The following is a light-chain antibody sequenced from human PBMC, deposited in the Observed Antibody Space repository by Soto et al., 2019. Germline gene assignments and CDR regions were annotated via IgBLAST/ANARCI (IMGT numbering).Light chain of an antibody. J-gene: IGLJ1*01. V-gene: IGLV1-51*01. Sequence: QSVLTQPPSVSAAPGQKVTISCSGSSSKIGNNYVSWYQQLPGTAPKLLIYDNNRRPSGIPDRFSGSKSGTSATLGITGLQTGDEADYYCGTWDSRLSAYVFGTGTKSPS. CDR3: GTWDSRLSAYV. CDR2: DNN. CDR1: SSKIGNNY.